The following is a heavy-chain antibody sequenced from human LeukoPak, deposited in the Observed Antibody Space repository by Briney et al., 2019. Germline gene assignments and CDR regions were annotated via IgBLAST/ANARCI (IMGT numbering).Heavy chain of an antibody. V-gene: IGHV3-23*01. CDR2: ISGSGGST. D-gene: IGHD3-10*01. CDR1: GFTFSSYS. CDR3: AKSGSYYGSGSPYGY. J-gene: IGHJ4*02. Sequence: GGSLRLSCAASGFTFSSYSMNWVRQAPGKGLEWVSAISGSGGSTYYADSVKGRFTISRDNSKNTLYLQMNSLRAEDTAVYYCAKSGSYYGSGSPYGYWGQGTLVTVSS.